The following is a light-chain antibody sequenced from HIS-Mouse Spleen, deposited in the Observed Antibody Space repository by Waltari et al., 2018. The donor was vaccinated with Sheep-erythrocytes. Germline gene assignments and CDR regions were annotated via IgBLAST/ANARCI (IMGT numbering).Light chain of an antibody. CDR2: AVS. Sequence: QSALTQPRSVSGSPGQSVTISCTGTSSDVGGYNYVSWYQQHPGKAPKRMIYAVSKRPSGVPDRFSGSKSGNTASLTISGLQAEDEADYYCCSYAGSYNYVFGTGTKVTVL. CDR1: SSDVGGYNY. J-gene: IGLJ1*01. CDR3: CSYAGSYNYV. V-gene: IGLV2-11*01.